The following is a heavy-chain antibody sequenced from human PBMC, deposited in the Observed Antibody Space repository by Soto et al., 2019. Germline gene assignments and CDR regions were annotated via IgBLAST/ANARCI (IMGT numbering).Heavy chain of an antibody. CDR3: AKGLPVFYYGVDV. V-gene: IGHV3-9*01. CDR1: GFNFDDYA. CDR2: IQWNSGNI. D-gene: IGHD4-17*01. Sequence: PGGSLRLSCVASGFNFDDYAMHWVRQAPGKGLEWVSGIQWNSGNIAYADSVGGRFTISRDNAQNSLYLQLSSLRPEDTALYYCAKGLPVFYYGVDVWGRGTTVTVSS. J-gene: IGHJ6*02.